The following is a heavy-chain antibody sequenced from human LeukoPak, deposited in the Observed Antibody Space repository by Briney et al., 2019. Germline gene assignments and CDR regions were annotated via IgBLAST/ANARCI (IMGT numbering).Heavy chain of an antibody. J-gene: IGHJ4*02. Sequence: ASVKVSCKASGYTFTSYGISWVRQAPGQGLEWMGWISAYNGNTNYAQKLQGRVTMTTDTSTSTAYMELRSLRSDDTAVYYCARGATDFSSWLPPGSYYFDYWGQGTLVTVSS. CDR3: ARGATDFSSWLPPGSYYFDY. CDR2: ISAYNGNT. D-gene: IGHD6-13*01. CDR1: GYTFTSYG. V-gene: IGHV1-18*01.